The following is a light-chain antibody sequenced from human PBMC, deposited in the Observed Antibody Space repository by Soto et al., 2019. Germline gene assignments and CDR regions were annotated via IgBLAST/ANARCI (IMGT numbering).Light chain of an antibody. J-gene: IGLJ2*01. CDR2: GNS. Sequence: QSVLTQPPSVSGAPGQRVXISCTGSSSNIGAGYDVHWYQQLPGTAPKLLIYGNSNRPSGVPDRFSGSKSGTSASLAITGLQAEDEADYYCQSYDSSLSALGFGGGTKLTVL. CDR1: SSNIGAGYD. V-gene: IGLV1-40*01. CDR3: QSYDSSLSALG.